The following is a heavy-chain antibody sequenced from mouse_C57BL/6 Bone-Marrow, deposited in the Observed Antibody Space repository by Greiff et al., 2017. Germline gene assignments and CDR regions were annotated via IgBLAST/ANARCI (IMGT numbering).Heavy chain of an antibody. CDR2: IHPNSGST. D-gene: IGHD1-1*01. Sequence: QVQLQQPGAELVKPGASVKLSCKASGYTFNSYWMHWVKQRPGQGLEWIGLIHPNSGSTNYNEKFKSKATLTVDKSSSTAYMQLSSLTSADSAVYYCARGTTVVAFDYWGKGTTLTVSS. J-gene: IGHJ2*01. CDR3: ARGTTVVAFDY. CDR1: GYTFNSYW. V-gene: IGHV1-64*01.